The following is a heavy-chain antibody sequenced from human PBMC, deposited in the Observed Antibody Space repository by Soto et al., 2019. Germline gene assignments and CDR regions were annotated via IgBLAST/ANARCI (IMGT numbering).Heavy chain of an antibody. J-gene: IGHJ6*02. V-gene: IGHV3-43*01. CDR2: ISWDGGST. CDR1: GFTFDDYT. D-gene: IGHD6-6*01. CDR3: AKDGIAARYYYYYGMDV. Sequence: GGSLRLSCAAFGFTFDDYTMHWVRQAPGKGLEWVSLISWDGGSTYYADSVKGRFTISRDNSKNSLYLQMNSLRTEDTALYYCAKDGIAARYYYYYGMDVWGQGTTVTVSS.